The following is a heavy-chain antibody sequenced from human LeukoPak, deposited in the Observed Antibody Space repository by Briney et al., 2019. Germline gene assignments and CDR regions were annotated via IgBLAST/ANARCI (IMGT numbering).Heavy chain of an antibody. Sequence: GGTLRLSCAASGFIFSSYGMSWVRQAPGKGLEWVSAISGSGGSTYYADSVKGRFTISRDNSKNTLYLQMNSLRAEDTAVYYCAKGGYSSSWYYFDYWGQGTLVTVSS. J-gene: IGHJ4*02. CDR3: AKGGYSSSWYYFDY. D-gene: IGHD6-13*01. CDR2: ISGSGGST. CDR1: GFIFSSYG. V-gene: IGHV3-23*01.